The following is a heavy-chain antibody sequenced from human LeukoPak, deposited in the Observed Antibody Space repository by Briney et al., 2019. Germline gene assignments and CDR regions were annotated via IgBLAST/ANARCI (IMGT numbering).Heavy chain of an antibody. D-gene: IGHD4-23*01. J-gene: IGHJ6*02. CDR3: AKVDRDYAGNSLYYYYGMDV. CDR2: ISGTGGST. CDR1: GFTFSSYA. Sequence: GGSLRLSCAASGFTFSSYAMSWVRQAPGKGLEWVSAISGTGGSTYYAASVKGRFTISRDNSKNTLYLQMNCLRAEDTGVYYCAKVDRDYAGNSLYYYYGMDVWGQGTTVTVSS. V-gene: IGHV3-23*01.